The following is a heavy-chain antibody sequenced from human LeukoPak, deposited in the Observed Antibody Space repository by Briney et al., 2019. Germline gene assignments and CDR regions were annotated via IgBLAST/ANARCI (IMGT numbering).Heavy chain of an antibody. D-gene: IGHD3-9*01. V-gene: IGHV4-59*08. Sequence: SETLSLTCTVSGGSISSYYWSWIRQPPGKGLECIGYSYYSGSTNYNPSLKSRVTISVDTSKNQFYLKLSSVTAADTAVYYCARAVGSFDWLPLFDYWGQGTLVTVSS. CDR1: GGSISSYY. CDR2: SYYSGST. CDR3: ARAVGSFDWLPLFDY. J-gene: IGHJ4*02.